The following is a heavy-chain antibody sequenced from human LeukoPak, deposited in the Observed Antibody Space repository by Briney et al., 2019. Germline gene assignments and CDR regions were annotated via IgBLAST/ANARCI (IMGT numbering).Heavy chain of an antibody. D-gene: IGHD5-12*01. CDR2: ISSSSSYI. Sequence: GGSLRLSCAASGFTFSSYSMNWVRQAPGKGLEWVSSISSSSSYIYYADSVKGRFTISRDNAKNSLYLQMNSLRAEDTALYYCARGGGWLRPIDYWGQGTLVTVSS. CDR3: ARGGGWLRPIDY. CDR1: GFTFSSYS. J-gene: IGHJ4*02. V-gene: IGHV3-21*04.